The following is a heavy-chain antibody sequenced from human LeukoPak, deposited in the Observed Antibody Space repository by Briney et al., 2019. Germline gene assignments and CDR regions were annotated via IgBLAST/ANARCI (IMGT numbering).Heavy chain of an antibody. V-gene: IGHV6-1*01. CDR1: GDSVSSNSAA. D-gene: IGHD6-6*01. Sequence: SQTLSLTCAISGDSVSSNSAAWNWIKQSPSRGLEWLGRTYYRSKWYNDYAVSVKSRITINPDTSKNQFSLQLNSVTPEDTAVYYCARGSIAARLVFYFDYWGQGTLVTVSS. CDR3: ARGSIAARLVFYFDY. CDR2: TYYRSKWYN. J-gene: IGHJ4*02.